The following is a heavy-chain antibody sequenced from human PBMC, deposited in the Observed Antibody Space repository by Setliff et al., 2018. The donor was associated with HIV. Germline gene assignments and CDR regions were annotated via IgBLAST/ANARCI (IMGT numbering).Heavy chain of an antibody. CDR1: GFTFSSYG. Sequence: GGSLRLSCAASGFTFSSYGMHWVRQAPGKGLEWVAFIRYDGSNKYYADSVKGRFTSSRDNSKNTLYLLRVSLRAEDTAVYYCGGEGIAAAVSSSYGFGEIDYWGQGTLVTVSS. J-gene: IGHJ4*02. CDR2: IRYDGSNK. V-gene: IGHV3-30*02. D-gene: IGHD6-13*01. CDR3: GGEGIAAAVSSSYGFGEIDY.